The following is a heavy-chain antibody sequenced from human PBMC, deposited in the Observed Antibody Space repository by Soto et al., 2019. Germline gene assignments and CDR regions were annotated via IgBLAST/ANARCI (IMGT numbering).Heavy chain of an antibody. D-gene: IGHD3-16*01. J-gene: IGHJ4*02. CDR2: IIPIFGTA. V-gene: IGHV1-69*15. CDR1: GGTFSSYA. CDR3: ARGEVGDYVWGYFDY. Sequence: QVQLVQSGAEVKKPGSSVKVSCKASGGTFSSYAISWVRQAPGQGLEWMGRIIPIFGTANYAQTFQGRVKITADESTSAAYMERSSLRSEDTAVYYCARGEVGDYVWGYFDYWGQGTLVTVSS.